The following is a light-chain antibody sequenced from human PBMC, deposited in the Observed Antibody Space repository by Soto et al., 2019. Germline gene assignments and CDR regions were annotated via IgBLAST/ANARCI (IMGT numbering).Light chain of an antibody. CDR3: QSYDSDTVI. V-gene: IGLV6-57*01. CDR2: EDD. J-gene: IGLJ2*01. Sequence: NFMLTQPHSVSESPGKTVTISCTRSSGSLASNYVQWYQQRPGSSPSIVIYEDDQRPSGVPDRFSGSIDSSSSSASLTITGLKTEDEADYFCQSYDSDTVIFGGGTKLTVL. CDR1: SGSLASNY.